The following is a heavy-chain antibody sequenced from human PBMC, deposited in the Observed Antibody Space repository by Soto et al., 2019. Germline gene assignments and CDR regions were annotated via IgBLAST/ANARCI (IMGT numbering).Heavy chain of an antibody. V-gene: IGHV3-23*01. D-gene: IGHD2-15*01. Sequence: PGGSLRLSCAASGFTFSSYAMSWVRQAPGKGLEWVSAISGSGGSTYYADSVKGRFTISRDNSKNTLYLQMSSLRAEDTAVYYCAKGVGGYCSGGSCYGPDYWGQGTLVTVSS. CDR1: GFTFSSYA. CDR2: ISGSGGST. J-gene: IGHJ4*02. CDR3: AKGVGGYCSGGSCYGPDY.